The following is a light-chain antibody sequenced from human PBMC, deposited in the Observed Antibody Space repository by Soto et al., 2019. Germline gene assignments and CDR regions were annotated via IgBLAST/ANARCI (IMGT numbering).Light chain of an antibody. Sequence: EIVLTQSPGTLSLSPGERATLSCRASQIVSTTYLAWYQQKPGQAPRRLIDGSSIKAPGIPDRFSGSGSRPDFSLTIRRLEREDCAVYCCQQHVTSPMYPVGQGTKLEL. CDR2: GSS. J-gene: IGKJ2*01. V-gene: IGKV3-20*01. CDR3: QQHVTSPMYP. CDR1: QIVSTTY.